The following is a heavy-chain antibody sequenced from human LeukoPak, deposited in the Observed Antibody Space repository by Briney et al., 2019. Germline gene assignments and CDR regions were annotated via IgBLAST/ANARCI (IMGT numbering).Heavy chain of an antibody. CDR1: GYTFTRYY. J-gene: IGHJ4*02. D-gene: IGHD3-10*01. Sequence: GASLKVCCKASGYTFTRYYMHWVRQAPGPGLEWMGWTNINTGNPTYAQGFTGRFVFSLDTSVSTAYLQISSLKAEDTTVYYCARDARNYYGSGISFDYWGQGTLVTVSA. CDR3: ARDARNYYGSGISFDY. CDR2: TNINTGNP. V-gene: IGHV7-4-1*02.